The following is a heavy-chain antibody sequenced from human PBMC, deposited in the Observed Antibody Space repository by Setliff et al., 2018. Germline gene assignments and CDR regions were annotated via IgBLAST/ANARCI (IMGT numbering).Heavy chain of an antibody. CDR3: ASLTSGNSYPY. CDR2: IVHSGYA. Sequence: SETLSLTCAVYGGSFSGYYWGWIRQPPGQGLEWIGNIVHSGYAYYNPSLRTRVTMSVDTSKNQFSLKLNSVVAADTAVYFCASLTSGNSYPYWGQGTLVTVSS. V-gene: IGHV4-34*10. D-gene: IGHD1-26*01. CDR1: GGSFSGYY. J-gene: IGHJ4*02.